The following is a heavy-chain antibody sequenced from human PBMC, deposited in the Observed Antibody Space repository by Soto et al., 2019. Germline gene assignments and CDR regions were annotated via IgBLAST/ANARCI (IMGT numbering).Heavy chain of an antibody. CDR1: GFTFSSYA. D-gene: IGHD3-16*02. CDR3: AKSVRYYYYYMDV. Sequence: TGGSLRLSCAASGFTFSSYAMSWVRQAPGKGLEWVSAISGSGGSTYYADSVKGRFTISRDNSKNTLYLQMNSLRAEDTAVYYCAKSVRYYYYYMDVWGKGTTVTVSS. CDR2: ISGSGGST. J-gene: IGHJ6*03. V-gene: IGHV3-23*01.